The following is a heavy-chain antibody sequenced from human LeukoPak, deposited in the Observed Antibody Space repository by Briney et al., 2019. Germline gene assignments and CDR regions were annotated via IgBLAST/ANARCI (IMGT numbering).Heavy chain of an antibody. D-gene: IGHD5-18*01. CDR1: GFTFSTYG. J-gene: IGHJ4*02. CDR2: ISYDGSNK. CDR3: ARVGTAMGYFDF. V-gene: IGHV3-30*03. Sequence: GGSLRLSCAASGFTFSTYGMHWVRQAPGKGLEWVAVISYDGSNKYYADSVKGRFTISGDNSKNTLYLQMNSLRAEDTAVYYCARVGTAMGYFDFWGQGTLVTVSS.